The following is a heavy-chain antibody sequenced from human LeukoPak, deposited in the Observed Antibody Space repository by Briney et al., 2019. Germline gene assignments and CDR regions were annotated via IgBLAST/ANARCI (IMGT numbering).Heavy chain of an antibody. CDR3: ARDVVVVAATWFDP. CDR1: GFTFSSYA. D-gene: IGHD2-15*01. V-gene: IGHV3-23*01. J-gene: IGHJ5*02. Sequence: GGSLRLSCAASGFTFSSYAMSWVRQAPGKGVEGVSAISGSGGSTYYADSVKGRFTISRDNSKNTLYLQMNSLRAEDTAVYYCARDVVVVAATWFDPWGQGTLVTVSS. CDR2: ISGSGGST.